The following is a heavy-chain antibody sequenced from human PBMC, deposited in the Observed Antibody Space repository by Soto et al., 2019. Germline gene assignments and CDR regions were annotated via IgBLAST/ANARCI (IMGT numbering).Heavy chain of an antibody. Sequence: QVQLVQSGAEVKKPGSSVKVSCKASGGTFSSYAISWVRQAPGQGLEWMGGIIPIFGTANYAQKFQGRVTITADESTSRAYMELSSLRSEDTAVYYCARDTIAARPYTFDYWGQGTLVTVSS. V-gene: IGHV1-69*01. CDR1: GGTFSSYA. J-gene: IGHJ4*02. CDR3: ARDTIAARPYTFDY. CDR2: IIPIFGTA. D-gene: IGHD6-6*01.